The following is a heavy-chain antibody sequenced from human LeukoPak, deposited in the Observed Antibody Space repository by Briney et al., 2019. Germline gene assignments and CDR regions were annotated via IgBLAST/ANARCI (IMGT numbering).Heavy chain of an antibody. Sequence: PSETLSLTCTVSGGSISSYYWSWIRQPPGKGLEWIGDIYYSGSTNYNPSLKSRVTISVDTSKNQFSLKLSSVTAADTAVYYCARLGTYYYDSSGYYYQGYFDYWGQGTLVTVSS. J-gene: IGHJ4*02. V-gene: IGHV4-59*08. D-gene: IGHD3-22*01. CDR1: GGSISSYY. CDR3: ARLGTYYYDSSGYYYQGYFDY. CDR2: IYYSGST.